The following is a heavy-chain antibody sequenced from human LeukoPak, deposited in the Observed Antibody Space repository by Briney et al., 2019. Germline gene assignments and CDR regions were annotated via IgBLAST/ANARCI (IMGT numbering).Heavy chain of an antibody. V-gene: IGHV4-30-2*01. CDR2: IYHSGST. CDR1: GGSISSGGYS. J-gene: IGHJ4*02. D-gene: IGHD6-19*01. Sequence: PSETLSLTCAVSGGSISSGGYSWSWIRQPPGKGLEWIGYIYHSGSTYYNPSLKGRVTISIDTSKNQFSLRLNSVTAADTAVYYCARAGPSSGWYNFDYWGQGTLVTVSS. CDR3: ARAGPSSGWYNFDY.